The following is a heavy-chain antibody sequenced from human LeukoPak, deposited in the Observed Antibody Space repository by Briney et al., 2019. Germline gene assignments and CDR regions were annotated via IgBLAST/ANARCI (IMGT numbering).Heavy chain of an antibody. CDR1: GFTFSNYN. CDR3: ASRRWYYDSSGYYQFFDY. CDR2: ISRRSTYI. V-gene: IGHV3-21*01. J-gene: IGHJ4*02. D-gene: IGHD3-22*01. Sequence: GGSLRLSCAASGFTFSNYNIIWIRQAPGKGLEWVSSISRRSTYIFYADSVKGRFTISRDNAKNSLYLQMNSLRAEDTAVYYCASRRWYYDSSGYYQFFDYWGQGALVTVSS.